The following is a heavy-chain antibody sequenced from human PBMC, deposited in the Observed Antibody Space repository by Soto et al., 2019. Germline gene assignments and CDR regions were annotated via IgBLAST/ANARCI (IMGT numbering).Heavy chain of an antibody. CDR3: AKVRRIAAANDAFDI. CDR2: ISYDGSNK. J-gene: IGHJ3*02. CDR1: GFTFSSYG. Sequence: GGSLRLSCAASGFTFSSYGMHWVRQAPGKGLEWVAVISYDGSNKYYADSVKGRFTISRDNSKNTLYLQMNSLRAEDTAVYYCAKVRRIAAANDAFDIWGQGTMVTVSS. V-gene: IGHV3-30*18. D-gene: IGHD6-13*01.